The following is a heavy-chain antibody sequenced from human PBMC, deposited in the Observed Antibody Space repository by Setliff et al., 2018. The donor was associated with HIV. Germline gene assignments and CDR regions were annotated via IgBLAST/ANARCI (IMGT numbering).Heavy chain of an antibody. CDR1: GGSISSSSHY. Sequence: TLSLTCTVSGGSISSSSHYWGWIRQPPGKGLEWIGNIYYSGSIYYNPSLKSRVTISVDTSKNQFSLRLSSVTAADTAVYYCAGGSMYAYWGQGTLVTVSS. V-gene: IGHV4-39*01. CDR2: IYYSGSI. J-gene: IGHJ4*02. CDR3: AGGSMYAY. D-gene: IGHD2-8*01.